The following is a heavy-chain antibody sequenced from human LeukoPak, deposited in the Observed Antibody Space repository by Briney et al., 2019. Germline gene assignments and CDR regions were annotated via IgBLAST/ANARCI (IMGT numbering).Heavy chain of an antibody. CDR2: ISSSSSYI. Sequence: GGSLRLSCAASGFTFSSYSMNWVRQAPGKGLEWVSSISSSSSYIYYADSVKGRFTISRDNAKNSLYLQMNSLRAEDTAVYYCAKDDYDFWSGYLGGWGQGTLVTVSS. D-gene: IGHD3-3*01. CDR3: AKDDYDFWSGYLGG. CDR1: GFTFSSYS. J-gene: IGHJ4*02. V-gene: IGHV3-21*01.